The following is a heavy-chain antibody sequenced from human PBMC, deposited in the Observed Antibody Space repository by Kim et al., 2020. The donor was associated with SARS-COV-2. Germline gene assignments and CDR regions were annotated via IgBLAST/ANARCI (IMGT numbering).Heavy chain of an antibody. Sequence: GGSLRLSCAVSGFTFSDHYMDWVRQAPGKGLEWVGRSRNKPNSYTTEYAASVKGRFTISREDSKNSLYLQMNSLKIEDTAVYYCARVKISTYDFDYWGQGTLVTVSS. J-gene: IGHJ4*02. CDR2: SRNKPNSYTT. D-gene: IGHD3-16*01. V-gene: IGHV3-72*01. CDR1: GFTFSDHY. CDR3: ARVKISTYDFDY.